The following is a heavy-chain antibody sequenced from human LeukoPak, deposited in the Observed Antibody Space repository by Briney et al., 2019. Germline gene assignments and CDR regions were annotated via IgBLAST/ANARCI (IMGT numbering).Heavy chain of an antibody. J-gene: IGHJ5*02. D-gene: IGHD2-2*01. Sequence: SETLSLTCTVSGGSISSSSYYWGWIRQPPGKGLEWIGSIYYSGSTYYNPSLKSRVTLSIDPSKNQFSLKLHAVTAADTAVYYCARNLGYCSSTSCYNWFDPWGQGTLVTVSS. CDR2: IYYSGST. CDR1: GGSISSSSYY. CDR3: ARNLGYCSSTSCYNWFDP. V-gene: IGHV4-39*07.